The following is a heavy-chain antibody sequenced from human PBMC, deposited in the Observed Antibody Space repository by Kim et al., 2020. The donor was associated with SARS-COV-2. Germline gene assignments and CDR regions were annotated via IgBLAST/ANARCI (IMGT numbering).Heavy chain of an antibody. J-gene: IGHJ4*02. CDR3: ARENGDYVWGSYRYFDF. D-gene: IGHD3-16*02. Sequence: VKGRFTSSRDNGKNSLYLKVNSLRAEDTAVYYCARENGDYVWGSYRYFDFWGQGTLVTVSS. V-gene: IGHV3-48*01.